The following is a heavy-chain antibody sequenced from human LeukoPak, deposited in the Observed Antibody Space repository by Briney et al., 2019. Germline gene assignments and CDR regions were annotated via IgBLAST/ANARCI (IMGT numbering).Heavy chain of an antibody. Sequence: GGSLRLSCAASGFTFSTYAMSWVRQAPGKGLEWVSLIGGSDGRTRYADSVKGRFTISRDNSKNTLYLEMNSLRAEDTAVYYCAKDSSSYDWGYMDVWGKGATVTISS. CDR2: IGGSDGRT. D-gene: IGHD3-22*01. J-gene: IGHJ6*03. CDR1: GFTFSTYA. CDR3: AKDSSSYDWGYMDV. V-gene: IGHV3-23*01.